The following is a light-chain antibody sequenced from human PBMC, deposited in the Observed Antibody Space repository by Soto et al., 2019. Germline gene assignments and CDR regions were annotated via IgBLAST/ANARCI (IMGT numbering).Light chain of an antibody. CDR3: ATWSDSLSVV. Sequence: QSALTQPPSASGTPGQRVTISCSGSNSDIGSKTVNWYQQLPGTAPKLLIYSNDQRPSGVPDRFSGSKSGTSASLAISGLQSEDEADYYCATWSDSLSVVFGGGTQLTVL. J-gene: IGLJ7*01. V-gene: IGLV1-44*01. CDR2: SND. CDR1: NSDIGSKT.